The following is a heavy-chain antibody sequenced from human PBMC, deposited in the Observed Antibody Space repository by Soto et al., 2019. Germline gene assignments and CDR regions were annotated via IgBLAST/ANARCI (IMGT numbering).Heavy chain of an antibody. CDR2: ISNDETKK. CDR1: GFFFNTYA. CDR3: ARCIAVAGLDY. D-gene: IGHD6-19*01. J-gene: IGHJ4*02. Sequence: PGGSLRLSCAASGFFFNTYAVHWVRQAPGKGLEWVAVISNDETKKYFADSVKGRVSISRDSSKNTAYLQMDSLRAEDTAVYYCARCIAVAGLDYWGPGTLVTVSS. V-gene: IGHV3-30-3*01.